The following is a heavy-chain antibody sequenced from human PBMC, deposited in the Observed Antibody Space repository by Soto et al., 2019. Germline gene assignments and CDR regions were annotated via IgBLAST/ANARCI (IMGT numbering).Heavy chain of an antibody. Sequence: GGSLRLSCAASGFTFSSYAMHWVRQAPGKGLEWVAVISYDGSNKYYADSVKGRFTISRDNSKNTLYLQMNSLRAEDTAVYYCARHYDSSGYHTHNWFDPWGQGTLVTVSS. J-gene: IGHJ5*02. D-gene: IGHD3-22*01. V-gene: IGHV3-30-3*01. CDR1: GFTFSSYA. CDR3: ARHYDSSGYHTHNWFDP. CDR2: ISYDGSNK.